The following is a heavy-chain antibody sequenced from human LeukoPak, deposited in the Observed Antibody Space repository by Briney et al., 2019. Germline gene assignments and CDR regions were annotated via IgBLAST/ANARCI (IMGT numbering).Heavy chain of an antibody. J-gene: IGHJ4*02. CDR1: GFTFSSYS. CDR2: ISSSSSTI. V-gene: IGHV3-48*01. D-gene: IGHD6-13*01. Sequence: GGSLRLSCAASGFTFSSYSMNWVRQAPGKGLEWVPYISSSSSTIYYADSVKGRFTISRDNAKNSLYLQMNSLRAEDTAVYYCARFRSIAAAGSFDYWGQGTLVTVSS. CDR3: ARFRSIAAAGSFDY.